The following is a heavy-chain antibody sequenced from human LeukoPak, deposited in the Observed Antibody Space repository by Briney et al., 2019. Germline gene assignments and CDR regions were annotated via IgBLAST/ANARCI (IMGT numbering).Heavy chain of an antibody. V-gene: IGHV4-61*02. J-gene: IGHJ4*02. Sequence: SGTLSLTCAVSGGSISSGSYYWSWIRQPAGKGLEWIGRIYTSGSTNYNPSLKSRVTISVDTSKNQFSLKLSSVTAADTAVYYCAREGNDFWSGYYHLDYWGQGTLVTVSS. CDR3: AREGNDFWSGYYHLDY. D-gene: IGHD3-3*01. CDR2: IYTSGST. CDR1: GGSISSGSYY.